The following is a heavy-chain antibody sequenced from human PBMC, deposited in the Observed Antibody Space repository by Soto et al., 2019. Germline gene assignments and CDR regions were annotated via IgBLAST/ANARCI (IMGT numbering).Heavy chain of an antibody. Sequence: PGGSLRLSCAASGFTFSSYSMNWLRQTPGKGLEWVSSISTGSSYIHYADSVKGRFTISRDNAKNSVYLQMDSLRVEDTAVYYCAREGALKPFSSWGRGALVTVSS. CDR1: GFTFSSYS. CDR3: AREGALKPFSS. J-gene: IGHJ5*02. CDR2: ISTGSSYI. V-gene: IGHV3-21*01.